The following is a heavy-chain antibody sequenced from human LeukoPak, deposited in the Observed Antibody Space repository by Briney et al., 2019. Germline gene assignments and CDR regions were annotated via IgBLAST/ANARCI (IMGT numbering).Heavy chain of an antibody. CDR2: IGTAGDT. V-gene: IGHV3-13*01. J-gene: IGHJ3*02. CDR3: ARGYGDFAPGAFDI. CDR1: GFTFSSYD. D-gene: IGHD4-17*01. Sequence: PGGSLRLSCAASGFTFSSYDMHWVRQATGKGLEWVSAIGTAGDTYYPGSVKGRFTISRENAKNSLYLQMNSLRAGDTAVYYCARGYGDFAPGAFDIWGQGTMVTVSS.